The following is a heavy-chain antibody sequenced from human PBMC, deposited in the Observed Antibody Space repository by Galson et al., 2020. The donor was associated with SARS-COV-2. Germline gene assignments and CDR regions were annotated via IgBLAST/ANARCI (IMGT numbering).Heavy chain of an antibody. D-gene: IGHD3-9*01. CDR2: IYYSGST. V-gene: IGHV4-59*13. CDR1: GGSISSYY. CDR3: ARDNGYSPYYDILTIDSNWFDP. J-gene: IGHJ5*02. Sequence: SETLSLTCTVSGGSISSYYWSWIRQPPGKGLEWIGYIYYSGSTNYNPSLKSRVTISVDTSKNQFSLKLSSVTAADTAVYYCARDNGYSPYYDILTIDSNWFDPWGQGTLVTVSS.